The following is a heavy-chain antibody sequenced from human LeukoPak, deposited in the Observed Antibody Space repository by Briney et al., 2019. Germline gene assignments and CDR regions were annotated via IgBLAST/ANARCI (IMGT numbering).Heavy chain of an antibody. CDR1: DFTFSNYW. D-gene: IGHD5-18*01. CDR2: IYSDGSIT. V-gene: IGHV3-74*03. CDR3: ARAPPSNGYAYHFDI. J-gene: IGHJ3*02. Sequence: RPGGSLRLSCAASDFTFSNYWMHWVRQAPGKGLVWVSRIYSDGSITTYTDSVKGRFTISRDNARNTLYLRMNSLRVEDTAVYYCARAPPSNGYAYHFDIWGQGTMVTVSS.